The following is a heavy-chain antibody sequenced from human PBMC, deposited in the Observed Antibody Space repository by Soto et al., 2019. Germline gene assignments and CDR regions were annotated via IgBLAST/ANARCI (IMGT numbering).Heavy chain of an antibody. D-gene: IGHD6-19*01. CDR2: IYHSGTT. V-gene: IGHV4-4*02. CDR3: ATLGVSSGWYGDYFDY. CDR1: GGSISSTNW. Sequence: PSETLSLTCAVSGGSISSTNWWAWVRQPPGKGLEWIGEIYHSGTTTYNPSLKSRVTISVDKPNNQFSLKLNSVTAADTAVYYCATLGVSSGWYGDYFDYWGRGTLVTVSS. J-gene: IGHJ4*02.